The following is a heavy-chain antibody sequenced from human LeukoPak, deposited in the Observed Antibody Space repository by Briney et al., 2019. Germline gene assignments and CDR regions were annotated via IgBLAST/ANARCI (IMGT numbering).Heavy chain of an antibody. CDR1: GGSISSSSYY. V-gene: IGHV4-39*01. J-gene: IGHJ4*02. D-gene: IGHD3-22*01. Sequence: PSETLSLTCTVSGGSISSSSYYWGWIRQPPGKGLEWIGSIYYSGSTYYNPSLKSRVTISGDTSKNQFSLKLSSVTAADTAVYYCARRGYYYDSSGSSYYFDYWGQGTLVTVSS. CDR2: IYYSGST. CDR3: ARRGYYYDSSGSSYYFDY.